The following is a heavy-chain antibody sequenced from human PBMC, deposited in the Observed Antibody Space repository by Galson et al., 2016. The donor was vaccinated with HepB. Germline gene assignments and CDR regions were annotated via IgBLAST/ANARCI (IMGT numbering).Heavy chain of an antibody. CDR1: GYSFTTYW. J-gene: IGHJ1*01. Sequence: QSGAEVKKPGESLRISCDVSGYSFTTYWISWVRQMPGKGLEWMGGIDPKDSYTNYSPSFQGHVTISVDNSISAAYLQWTSLKASDTAMYYCARMEAAAGISFMRHWGQGTLVTVSS. D-gene: IGHD6-25*01. CDR3: ARMEAAAGISFMRH. V-gene: IGHV5-10-1*01. CDR2: IDPKDSYT.